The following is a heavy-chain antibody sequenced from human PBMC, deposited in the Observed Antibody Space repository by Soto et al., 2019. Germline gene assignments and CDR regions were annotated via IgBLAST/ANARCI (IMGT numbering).Heavy chain of an antibody. J-gene: IGHJ5*02. CDR1: GGSISRSSYY. CDR2: IYYSGST. Sequence: SEALTHPCTVSGGSISRSSYYGSCIRQPPEKALEWIGSIYYSGSTYHNPSLKSRVTLSIATAKNQFSLKRSSVTAADTAVLYVARGHHPSGLPVPPWGQG. CDR3: ARGHHPSGLPVPP. D-gene: IGHD5-12*01. V-gene: IGHV4-39*01.